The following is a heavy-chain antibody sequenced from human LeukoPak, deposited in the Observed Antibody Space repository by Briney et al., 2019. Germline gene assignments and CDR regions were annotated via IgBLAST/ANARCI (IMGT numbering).Heavy chain of an antibody. CDR3: AKELDTMFFDY. V-gene: IGHV3-43*01. D-gene: IGHD3-10*02. J-gene: IGHJ4*02. CDR1: GFNFDRYT. CDR2: AGWAGGTT. Sequence: GGSLRLSCATSGFNFDRYTIHWVRQAPGKGLEWVSLAGWAGGTTFYSDSVRGRFTISRDSGRKSAYLQMNSLTTDDTAFYFCAKELDTMFFDYWGQGALVTVSS.